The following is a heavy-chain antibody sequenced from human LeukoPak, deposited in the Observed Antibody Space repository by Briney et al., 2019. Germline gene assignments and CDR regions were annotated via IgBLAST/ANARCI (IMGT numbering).Heavy chain of an antibody. CDR2: ISYDGSSK. J-gene: IGHJ6*04. CDR1: GFTFSSYG. Sequence: PGGSLRLSCAASGFTFSSYGMHWVRQAPGKGLEWVAVISYDGSSKYYADSVKGRFTISRDNSKNTLYLQMNSLRAEDTAVYYCAREAAGSYGMDVWGKGTTVTVSS. CDR3: AREAAGSYGMDV. D-gene: IGHD6-13*01. V-gene: IGHV3-30*03.